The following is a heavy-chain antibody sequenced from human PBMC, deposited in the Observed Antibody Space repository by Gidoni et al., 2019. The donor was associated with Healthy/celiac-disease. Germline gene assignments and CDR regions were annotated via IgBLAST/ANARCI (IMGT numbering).Heavy chain of an antibody. V-gene: IGHV1-2*02. CDR3: AREGSGSYSDY. CDR1: GYTFTGYY. D-gene: IGHD3-10*01. Sequence: QVQLVQSGAEVKKPGASVKVSCKASGYTFTGYYMHWVRQAPGQGLEWMGWINPNRGGTNYAQKFQGRVTMTRDTSISTAYMELSRLRSDDTAVYYCAREGSGSYSDYWGQGTLVTVSS. J-gene: IGHJ4*02. CDR2: INPNRGGT.